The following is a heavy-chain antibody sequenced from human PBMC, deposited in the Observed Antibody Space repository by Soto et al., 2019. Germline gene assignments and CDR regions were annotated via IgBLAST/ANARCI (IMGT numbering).Heavy chain of an antibody. CDR3: ARGEKQQLVRWDY. CDR1: GCSVSSNSYS. V-gene: IGHV4-39*07. J-gene: IGHJ4*02. CDR2: IYSTDKT. D-gene: IGHD6-13*01. Sequence: SETLSLTCTFSGCSVSSNSYSWGWIRQSPGKGLEWIGTIYSTDKTYYHPSLLSRVTISVDTSMNEFSLRLSSVTAADTAVYYCARGEKQQLVRWDYWGQGTLVTVSS.